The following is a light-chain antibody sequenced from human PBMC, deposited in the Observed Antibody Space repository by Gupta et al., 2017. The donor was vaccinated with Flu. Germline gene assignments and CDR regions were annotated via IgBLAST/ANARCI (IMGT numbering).Light chain of an antibody. CDR1: SSNIGSNT. J-gene: IGLJ3*02. CDR2: SNN. V-gene: IGLV1-44*01. CDR3: AAWEDSLGWV. Sequence: QRVTISCSGSSSNIGSNTVNWYQQLPGTAPKLLIYSNNQRPSGVPDRFSGSKSGTSASLAISGLQSEDEADYYCAAWEDSLGWVFGGGTKLTVL.